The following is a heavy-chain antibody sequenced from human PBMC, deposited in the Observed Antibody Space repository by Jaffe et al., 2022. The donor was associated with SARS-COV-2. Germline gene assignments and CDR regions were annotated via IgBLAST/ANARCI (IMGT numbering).Heavy chain of an antibody. CDR2: ISGFGGST. CDR3: AKDSKSQRLA. D-gene: IGHD3-9*01. J-gene: IGHJ5*02. V-gene: IGHV3-23*01. CDR1: GFTFSTYA. Sequence: EVELLESGGGLVQPGGSLRLSCAASGFTFSTYAMIWVRQAPGKGLEWVSSISGFGGSTYYADSVKGRFTTSRDNSKNTLYLQMDSLRAEDTAVYYCAKDSKSQRLAWGQGALVTVSS.